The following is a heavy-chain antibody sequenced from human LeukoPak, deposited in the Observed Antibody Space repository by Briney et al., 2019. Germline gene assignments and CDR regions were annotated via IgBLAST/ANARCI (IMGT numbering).Heavy chain of an antibody. Sequence: PSETLSLTCAVYGGSFSGYYWSWIRQPPGKGLEWIGEINHSGSTNYNPSLKSRVTISVDTSKNQFSLKLGSVTAADTAAYYCARGGIAGHWYFDLWGRGTLVTVSS. CDR2: INHSGST. CDR3: ARGGIAGHWYFDL. V-gene: IGHV4-34*01. CDR1: GGSFSGYY. D-gene: IGHD6-13*01. J-gene: IGHJ2*01.